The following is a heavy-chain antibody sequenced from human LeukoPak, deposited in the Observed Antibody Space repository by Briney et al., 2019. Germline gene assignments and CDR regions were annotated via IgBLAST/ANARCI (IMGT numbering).Heavy chain of an antibody. CDR2: ISSSSDAI. CDR3: ARDPPRRYDY. CDR1: GFTFSSYS. Sequence: SGGSLRLSCAASGFTFSSYSMNWVRQAPGKGMEWVSYISSSSDAIYYADSVKGRFTIYRDNAKNSLYLQMNSLRAEDTAVYYCARDPPRRYDYWGQGTLVTVSS. D-gene: IGHD1-14*01. J-gene: IGHJ4*02. V-gene: IGHV3-48*01.